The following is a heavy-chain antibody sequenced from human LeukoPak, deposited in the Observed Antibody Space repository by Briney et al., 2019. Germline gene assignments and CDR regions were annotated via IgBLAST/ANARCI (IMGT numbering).Heavy chain of an antibody. Sequence: GGSLRLSCAASGFTFSSYSMNWVRQAPGKGLEWVSSISSSSSYIYYADSVKGRFTISRDNAKNSLYLQMNSLRAEDTAVYYCARAKSVGYCSSTSCRDWFDPWGQGTLVTVSS. D-gene: IGHD2-2*01. V-gene: IGHV3-21*01. CDR1: GFTFSSYS. J-gene: IGHJ5*02. CDR2: ISSSSSYI. CDR3: ARAKSVGYCSSTSCRDWFDP.